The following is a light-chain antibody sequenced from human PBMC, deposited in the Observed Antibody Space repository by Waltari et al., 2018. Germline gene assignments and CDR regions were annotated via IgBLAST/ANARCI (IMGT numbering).Light chain of an antibody. Sequence: DIQMTQSPSSLSASVGDRVTISCRASQAIDIYLNWYQHKVGKAPKLLVFAASKLQSGVPTRCSVSGSGTEFTLPIHSLQPEDVATYYCQHSYISPWTFGQGTKVQF. CDR1: QAIDIY. CDR2: AAS. CDR3: QHSYISPWT. V-gene: IGKV1-39*01. J-gene: IGKJ1*01.